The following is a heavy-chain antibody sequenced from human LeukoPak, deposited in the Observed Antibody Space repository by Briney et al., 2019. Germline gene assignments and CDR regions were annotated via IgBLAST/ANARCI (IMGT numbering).Heavy chain of an antibody. CDR1: GYTFSDYD. CDR3: ARVVMKAFYYYYMDV. V-gene: IGHV1-8*01. D-gene: IGHD2-21*01. CDR2: MNPTSGDT. Sequence: GASVKVSCKASGYTFSDYDVSWVRQAPGQGLEWMGWMNPTSGDTGYAQKFQGRVTMTRSMSRNTAYMELSRLRSEDTAVYFCARVVMKAFYYYYMDVWGKGTTIIISS. J-gene: IGHJ6*03.